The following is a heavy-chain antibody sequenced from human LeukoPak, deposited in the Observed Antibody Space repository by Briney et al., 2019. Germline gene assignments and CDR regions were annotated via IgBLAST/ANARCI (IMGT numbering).Heavy chain of an antibody. J-gene: IGHJ4*02. CDR2: INHSGIT. CDR3: ARSYYYESSGYGDFDY. CDR1: GGSFSGYY. Sequence: SETLSLTCAVYGGSFSGYYWSWIRQPPGKGLGWIGEINHSGITNYNPSLKSRVTISVDTSKNQFSLKLTSVTAADTAVYYCARSYYYESSGYGDFDYWGQGALVTVSS. D-gene: IGHD3-22*01. V-gene: IGHV4-34*01.